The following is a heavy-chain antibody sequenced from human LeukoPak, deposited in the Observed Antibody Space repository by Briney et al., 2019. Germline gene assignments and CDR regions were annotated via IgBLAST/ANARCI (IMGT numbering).Heavy chain of an antibody. CDR1: GYSFTSYW. Sequence: GESLKISCKGSGYSFTSYWIGWVRQMPGKGLEWMGIIYPGDSDTRYSPSFQGQVTISADKSISTAYLQWSSLKASDTARYHCARIASSSWWNYFDYWVQGTLVTVSS. J-gene: IGHJ4*02. V-gene: IGHV5-51*01. CDR3: ARIASSSWWNYFDY. CDR2: IYPGDSDT. D-gene: IGHD6-13*01.